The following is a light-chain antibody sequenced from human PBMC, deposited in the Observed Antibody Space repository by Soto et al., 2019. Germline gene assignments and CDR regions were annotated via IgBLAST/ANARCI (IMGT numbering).Light chain of an antibody. CDR3: QQYNNWPPWT. J-gene: IGKJ1*01. CDR1: QSVFSS. CDR2: GAA. Sequence: EIVITQSPATLSVSPGERATLSCRASQSVFSSLAWYQQKPGQAPRLLIYGAATRATGIPARFSGSGSGTEFTLTINSLQSEDFAVYYCQQYNNWPPWTFGQGTKVDIK. V-gene: IGKV3-15*01.